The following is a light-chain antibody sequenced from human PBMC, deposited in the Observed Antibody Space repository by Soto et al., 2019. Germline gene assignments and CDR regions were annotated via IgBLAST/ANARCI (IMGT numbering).Light chain of an antibody. Sequence: ETVFTQSPATLSLSPGERATLSCWAGQSVSSNLAWYQQKPGQAPRLLIYGASTRATGIPARFTGSGSGTEFTLTISSLQFDDSAVYYCQQYNNWWTFGQGTKVDIK. CDR1: QSVSSN. J-gene: IGKJ1*01. V-gene: IGKV3-15*01. CDR2: GAS. CDR3: QQYNNWWT.